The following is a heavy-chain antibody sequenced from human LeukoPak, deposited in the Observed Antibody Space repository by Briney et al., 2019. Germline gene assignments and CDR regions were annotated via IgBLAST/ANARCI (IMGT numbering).Heavy chain of an antibody. J-gene: IGHJ4*02. Sequence: PGGSLRLSCAASGFTFSSYAMSWVRQAPGKGLEWVSAISGSGGSTYYADSVKGRFTISRDNSKNTLYPQMNSLRAEDTAVYYCAKTLSSTSCYSYWGQGTLVTVSS. CDR3: AKTLSSTSCYSY. D-gene: IGHD2-2*01. CDR1: GFTFSSYA. V-gene: IGHV3-23*01. CDR2: ISGSGGST.